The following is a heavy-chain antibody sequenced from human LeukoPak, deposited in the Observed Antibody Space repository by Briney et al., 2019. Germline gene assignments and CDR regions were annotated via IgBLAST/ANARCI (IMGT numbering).Heavy chain of an antibody. V-gene: IGHV4-59*01. J-gene: IGHJ4*02. Sequence: PSETLSLTCTVSGGSISSYYWSWIRQPPGKGLEWIGYIYYSGSTNYNPSLKSRVTISVDTSKNQFSLKLSSVTAADTAVYYCARICSGGSCYSIGSFDYWGQGTLVTVSS. CDR1: GGSISSYY. CDR2: IYYSGST. D-gene: IGHD2-15*01. CDR3: ARICSGGSCYSIGSFDY.